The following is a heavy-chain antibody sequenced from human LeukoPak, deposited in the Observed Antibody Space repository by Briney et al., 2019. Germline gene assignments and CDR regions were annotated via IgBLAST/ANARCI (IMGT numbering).Heavy chain of an antibody. CDR2: INTNTGNP. J-gene: IGHJ6*03. D-gene: IGHD6-13*01. Sequence: GASVKVSCKASGYTFTSNAMNWVRQAPGQGLEWMGWINTNTGNPTYAQGFRGRFVFSLDTSVSTAYLQISSLKAEDTAVYYCARSIAPPATSYYYYYMDVWGKGTTVTVSS. V-gene: IGHV7-4-1*02. CDR1: GYTFTSNA. CDR3: ARSIAPPATSYYYYYMDV.